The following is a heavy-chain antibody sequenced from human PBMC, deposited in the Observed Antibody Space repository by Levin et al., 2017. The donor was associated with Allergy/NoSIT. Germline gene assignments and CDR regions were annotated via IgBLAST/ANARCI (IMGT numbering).Heavy chain of an antibody. V-gene: IGHV3-9*01. CDR2: ISWNSGSI. CDR3: AKDPYGGNSGVPGYFDL. D-gene: IGHD4-23*01. Sequence: SCAASGFTFDDYAMHWVRQAPGKGLEWVSGISWNSGSIGYADSVKGRFTISRDNAKNSLYLQMNSLRAEDTALYYCAKDPYGGNSGVPGYFDLWGRGTLVTVSS. J-gene: IGHJ2*01. CDR1: GFTFDDYA.